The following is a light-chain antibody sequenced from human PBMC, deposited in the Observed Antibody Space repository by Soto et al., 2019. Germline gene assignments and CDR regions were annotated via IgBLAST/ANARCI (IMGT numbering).Light chain of an antibody. CDR1: SSDVGGYNY. Sequence: QSALTQPPSASGSPGQSVTISCTGTSSDVGGYNYVSWYQQYPGEAPKLMIYEVSKRPSGVTDRFSGSKSGNTASLTASGLQAEDEADYYCSSYAGSKTFVFGNGTKVTVL. CDR2: EVS. J-gene: IGLJ1*01. V-gene: IGLV2-8*01. CDR3: SSYAGSKTFV.